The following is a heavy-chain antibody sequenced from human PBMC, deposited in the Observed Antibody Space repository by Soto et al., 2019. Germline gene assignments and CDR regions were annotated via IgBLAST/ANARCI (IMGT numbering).Heavy chain of an antibody. D-gene: IGHD6-13*01. V-gene: IGHV3-21*01. CDR1: EFTFSNYN. Sequence: GGSLRLSCAASEFTFSNYNMNWVRQTPGKGLEWVSSISSGSSYIYYADSVKGRFTISRDNAKNSLYLQMNSLRAEDTAVYYCVRNSDVDGSSTYYRPWDSWGQGALVTVSS. J-gene: IGHJ4*02. CDR2: ISSGSSYI. CDR3: VRNSDVDGSSTYYRPWDS.